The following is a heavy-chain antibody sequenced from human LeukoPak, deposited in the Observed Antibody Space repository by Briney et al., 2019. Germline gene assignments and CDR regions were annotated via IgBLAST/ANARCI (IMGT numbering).Heavy chain of an antibody. V-gene: IGHV4-61*02. CDR1: GGSISSGSYY. J-gene: IGHJ4*02. Sequence: SQTLSLTCTVSGGSISSGSYYWSWIRQPAGRGLGWIGRIYTTGRTIYNPSLKSQVTISINTSKNQFSLKLTSVTATDTAMYYCARESLEFRFFDFWGQGALVTVSS. D-gene: IGHD1-1*01. CDR2: IYTTGRT. CDR3: ARESLEFRFFDF.